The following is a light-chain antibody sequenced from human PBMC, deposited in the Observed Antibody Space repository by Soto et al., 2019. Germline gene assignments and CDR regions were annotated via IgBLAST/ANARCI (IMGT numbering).Light chain of an antibody. Sequence: DIPMTQSPSTLSASVGDRVTITCRASQGISIWLAWYQQKPGRAPNLLIYKASTLESGVPSRFSGSGSGTEFTLTISGLQPDDFATYYCQQYASYPLTFGGGTKVEIK. V-gene: IGKV1-5*03. CDR1: QGISIW. CDR2: KAS. CDR3: QQYASYPLT. J-gene: IGKJ4*02.